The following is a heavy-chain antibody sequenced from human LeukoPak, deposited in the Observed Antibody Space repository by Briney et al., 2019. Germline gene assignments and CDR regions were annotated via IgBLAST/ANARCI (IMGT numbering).Heavy chain of an antibody. D-gene: IGHD3-10*01. CDR3: ARDSLLAAPYTDH. CDR1: GYTFTSYG. J-gene: IGHJ4*02. Sequence: ASVKVSCKASGYTFTSYGISWVRQAPGQGLEWMGWISDYSGNPNYAQKFQGRVTMTADTFTSTAYMELRSLRSDDTAVYFCARDSLLAAPYTDHWDQGTLVTVSS. V-gene: IGHV1-18*01. CDR2: ISDYSGNP.